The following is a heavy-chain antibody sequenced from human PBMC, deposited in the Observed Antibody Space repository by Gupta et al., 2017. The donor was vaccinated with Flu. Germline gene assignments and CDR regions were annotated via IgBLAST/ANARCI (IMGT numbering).Heavy chain of an antibody. CDR3: ARTSIVVVPAANEDYYYGMDV. Sequence: EWMGWMNPNSGNTGYAQKFQSRVTMTRNTSISTAYMELSSLRSEDTAVYYCARTSIVVVPAANEDYYYGMDVWGQGTTVTVSS. V-gene: IGHV1-8*01. D-gene: IGHD2-2*01. J-gene: IGHJ6*02. CDR2: MNPNSGNT.